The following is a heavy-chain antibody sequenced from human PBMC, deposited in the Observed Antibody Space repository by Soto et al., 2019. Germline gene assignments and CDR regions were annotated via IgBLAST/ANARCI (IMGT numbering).Heavy chain of an antibody. V-gene: IGHV3-48*02. CDR2: ITSDTNTI. Sequence: EVQLVESGGDLVQRGGSLRLSCAASGFTFSIYSMNWVRQAPGKGLEWFSYITSDTNTIKYADSVKGRFTISRDNAKYSVYLKMNSLRDEDTAVYYCARSVEGHFDYWGQGTVVTVSS. CDR3: ARSVEGHFDY. D-gene: IGHD2-2*01. J-gene: IGHJ4*02. CDR1: GFTFSIYS.